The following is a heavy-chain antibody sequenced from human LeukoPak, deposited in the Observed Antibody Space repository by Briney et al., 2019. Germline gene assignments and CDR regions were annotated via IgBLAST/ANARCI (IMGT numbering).Heavy chain of an antibody. CDR3: AKDRVFFDYSPPEEFSY. D-gene: IGHD4-11*01. Sequence: ASVKVSCKASGYTFTSYGISWVRQAPGQGLEWMGWISGYNGNTNYAQKVQGRVTMTTDTSTTPAYMELRSLRSDDTAVYYCAKDRVFFDYSPPEEFSYWGQGTLVTVSS. V-gene: IGHV1-18*01. J-gene: IGHJ4*02. CDR2: ISGYNGNT. CDR1: GYTFTSYG.